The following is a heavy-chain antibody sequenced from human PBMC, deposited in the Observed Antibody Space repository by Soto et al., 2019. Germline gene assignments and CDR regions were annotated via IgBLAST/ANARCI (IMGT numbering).Heavy chain of an antibody. CDR2: IFPSGTT. J-gene: IGHJ4*02. CDR1: GGSINSGGYS. Sequence: SETLSLTCGVSGGSINSGGYSWSWIRQPPGRGLEWIGYIFPSGTTYYNPSLKSRVTISIDVSKNQFSLSLRSLTAADTAVYYCARSREFDYWSQGTLVTVSS. CDR3: ARSREFDY. V-gene: IGHV4-30-2*01.